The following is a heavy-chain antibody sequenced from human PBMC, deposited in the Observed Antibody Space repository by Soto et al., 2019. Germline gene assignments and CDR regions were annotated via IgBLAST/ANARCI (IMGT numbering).Heavy chain of an antibody. D-gene: IGHD2-15*01. J-gene: IGHJ4*02. V-gene: IGHV6-1*01. CDR2: TYYRSKWYN. CDR1: GDSVSSNSAA. CDR3: ARGGVAPTKVIDYFDY. Sequence: PSQTLSLTCAISGDSVSSNSAAWNWIRQSPSRGLEWLGRTYYRSKWYNDYAVSVKSRITINPDTSKNQFSLQLNSVTPEDTAVYYCARGGVAPTKVIDYFDYWGQGTLVTVYS.